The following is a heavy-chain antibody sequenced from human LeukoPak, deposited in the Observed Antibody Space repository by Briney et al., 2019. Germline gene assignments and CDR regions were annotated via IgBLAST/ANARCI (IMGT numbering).Heavy chain of an antibody. CDR2: ISITSDKI. Sequence: GGCPRLSRAAPGFTFSGYSMNSLRPAPGERRGCVSYISITSDKIYYADSVKGRFTISRDNARNSLYLQMNSLRDEDTAVYFCAREAYWGSSGKGFGSWGQGTLVIVSS. CDR1: GFTFSGYS. D-gene: IGHD4-23*01. J-gene: IGHJ4*02. V-gene: IGHV3-48*02. CDR3: AREAYWGSSGKGFGS.